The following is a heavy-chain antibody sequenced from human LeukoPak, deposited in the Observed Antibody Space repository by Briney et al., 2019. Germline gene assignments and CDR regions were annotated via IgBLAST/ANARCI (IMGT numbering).Heavy chain of an antibody. V-gene: IGHV6-1*01. CDR3: ARRLTQYDCFDP. CDR1: GDSVSSNSVT. Sequence: SQTLSLTCAISGDSVSSNSVTWNWIRQSPSRGLEWLGRTYYRSTWYNDYAVSVRGRITVNPDTSKNQFSLRLNSVTPEDTAVYYCARRLTQYDCFDPWGQGILVTVSS. D-gene: IGHD2-2*01. CDR2: TYYRSTWYN. J-gene: IGHJ5*02.